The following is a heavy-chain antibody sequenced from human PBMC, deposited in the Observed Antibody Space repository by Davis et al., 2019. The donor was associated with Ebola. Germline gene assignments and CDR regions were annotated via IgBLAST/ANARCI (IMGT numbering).Heavy chain of an antibody. CDR3: ARVGSGSLFFYYGMDV. V-gene: IGHV4-59*01. CDR2: IYYSGST. CDR1: GASISSYY. D-gene: IGHD6-19*01. Sequence: SETLSLTCSVSGASISSYYWSWIRQPPGKGLEWIGYIYYSGSTNYNPSLKSRVTISVDTSKNQFSLKLSSVTAADTAVYYCARVGSGSLFFYYGMDVWGKGTTVTVSS. J-gene: IGHJ6*04.